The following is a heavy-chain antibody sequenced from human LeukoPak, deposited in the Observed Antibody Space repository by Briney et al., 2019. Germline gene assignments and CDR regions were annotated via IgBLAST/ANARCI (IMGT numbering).Heavy chain of an antibody. D-gene: IGHD3-16*01. J-gene: IGHJ5*02. Sequence: SETLSLTCTVSGGSISSYYWSWIRQPPGKGLEWIGYIYYSGSTNYNPSLKSRVTISVDTSKNQFSLKLSSVTAADTAVYYCATHLGYNWFDPWGQGTLVTVSS. CDR3: ATHLGYNWFDP. V-gene: IGHV4-59*08. CDR1: GGSISSYY. CDR2: IYYSGST.